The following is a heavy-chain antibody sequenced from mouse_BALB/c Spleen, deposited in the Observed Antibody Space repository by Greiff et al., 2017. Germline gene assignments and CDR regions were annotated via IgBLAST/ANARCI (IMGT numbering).Heavy chain of an antibody. J-gene: IGHJ4*01. Sequence: VQLQQSGPELVKPGASVKISCKASGYAFSSSWMNWVKQRPGQGLEWIGRIYPGDGDTNYNGKFKGKATLTADKSSSTAYMQLSSLTSVDSAVYFCARSDSYAMDYGGQGTSATVSS. V-gene: IGHV1-82*01. CDR1: GYAFSSSW. CDR2: IYPGDGDT. CDR3: ARSDSYAMDY.